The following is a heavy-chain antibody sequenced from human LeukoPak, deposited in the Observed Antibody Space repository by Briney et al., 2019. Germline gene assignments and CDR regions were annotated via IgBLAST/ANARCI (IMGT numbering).Heavy chain of an antibody. Sequence: GGSLRLSCAASGFTFSSYGMHWVRQAPGKGLEWVAFIRYDGSNKYYADSVKGRFTISRDNSKNTLYLQMNSLRAEDTAVYYCAKDRLRYSGSSDYWGQGTLVTVSS. CDR3: AKDRLRYSGSSDY. V-gene: IGHV3-30*02. D-gene: IGHD1-26*01. CDR2: IRYDGSNK. CDR1: GFTFSSYG. J-gene: IGHJ4*02.